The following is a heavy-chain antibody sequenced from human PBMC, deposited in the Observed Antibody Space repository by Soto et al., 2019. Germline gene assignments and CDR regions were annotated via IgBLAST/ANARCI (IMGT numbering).Heavy chain of an antibody. D-gene: IGHD3-3*01. Sequence: GGSLRLSCAASGFTFSSYAMSWVRQATGAGLEWVSAISGSGGSTYYAESVKGRFTNSRDNSKNTLYLQMNSLRTEDTAVYYCVKVVTIFGWSHQYYFDYWGQGTLVTVSS. CDR3: VKVVTIFGWSHQYYFDY. CDR2: ISGSGGST. V-gene: IGHV3-23*01. J-gene: IGHJ4*02. CDR1: GFTFSSYA.